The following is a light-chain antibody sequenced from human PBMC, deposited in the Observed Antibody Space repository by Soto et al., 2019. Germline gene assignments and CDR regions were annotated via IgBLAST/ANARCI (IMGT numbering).Light chain of an antibody. CDR2: NNN. Sequence: QSVLKQPPSGSGAPGQRVTISCTKSSSNIGAGYDVHWYQQLPGTAPKLLIYNNNNRPSGVPDRFSGSKSGTSASLAITGLQAEDEADYYCQSYDSSLSGYVFGTGTKVTVL. J-gene: IGLJ1*01. CDR1: SSNIGAGYD. CDR3: QSYDSSLSGYV. V-gene: IGLV1-40*01.